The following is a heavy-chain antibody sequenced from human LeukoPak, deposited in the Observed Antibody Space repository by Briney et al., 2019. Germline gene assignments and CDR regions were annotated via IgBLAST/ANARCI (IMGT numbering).Heavy chain of an antibody. D-gene: IGHD3-22*01. Sequence: GGSLRLSCAASGFTFSSYSMNWVRQAPGKGLEWVSSISSSSSYIYYADSVKGRFTISRDNAKNSLYLQMNSLRAEDTALYYCAKDLYYYDSSGYHWGQGTLVTVSS. CDR3: AKDLYYYDSSGYH. CDR2: ISSSSSYI. J-gene: IGHJ5*02. CDR1: GFTFSSYS. V-gene: IGHV3-21*04.